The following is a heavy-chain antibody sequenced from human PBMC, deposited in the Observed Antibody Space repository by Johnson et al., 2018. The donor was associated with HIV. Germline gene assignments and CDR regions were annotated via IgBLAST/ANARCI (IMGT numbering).Heavy chain of an antibody. CDR2: INWNGGST. CDR1: GFIFDDYG. D-gene: IGHD3-10*01. J-gene: IGHJ3*02. Sequence: VQLVESGGDVVRPGGSLRLSCAGSGFIFDDYGMSWVRQAPGQGLAWVSGINWNGGSTCYADSVKGRFTISRDNAKNSLYLQMNSLRAEDTALYYCARDWFMVQGADAFDIWGQGTMVTVSS. CDR3: ARDWFMVQGADAFDI. V-gene: IGHV3-20*04.